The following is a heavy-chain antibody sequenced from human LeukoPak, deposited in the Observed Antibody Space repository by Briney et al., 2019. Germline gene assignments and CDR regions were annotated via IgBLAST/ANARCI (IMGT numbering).Heavy chain of an antibody. J-gene: IGHJ4*02. V-gene: IGHV3-23*01. CDR1: GFTFTDYA. CDR3: AKARTPYNSGFDY. D-gene: IGHD6-19*01. CDR2: ISASGSTT. Sequence: GGSLRLSCAASGFTFTDYAMGWVRQAPGQGLEWTSTISASGSTTYYADSVRGRFTISRDNSKNTLSLQMSSLRAEDTAVYYCAKARTPYNSGFDYWGQGTLVAVSS.